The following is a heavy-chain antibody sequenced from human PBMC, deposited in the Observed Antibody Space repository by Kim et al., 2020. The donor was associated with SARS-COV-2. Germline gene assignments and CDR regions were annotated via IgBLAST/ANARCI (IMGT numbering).Heavy chain of an antibody. Sequence: GGSLRLSCAASGFTFSSYAMHWVRQAPGKGLEWVAVISYDGSNKYYADSVKGRFTISRDNSKNTLYLQMNSLRAEDTAVYYCARDKSSSMGGNWFDPWG. D-gene: IGHD6-13*01. V-gene: IGHV3-30-3*01. CDR2: ISYDGSNK. CDR3: ARDKSSSMGGNWFDP. J-gene: IGHJ5*02. CDR1: GFTFSSYA.